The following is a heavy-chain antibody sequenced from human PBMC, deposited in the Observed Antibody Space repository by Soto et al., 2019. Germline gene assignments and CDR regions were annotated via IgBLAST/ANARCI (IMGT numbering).Heavy chain of an antibody. CDR1: GYTITSYG. J-gene: IGHJ4*02. CDR3: ARGRYGDY. Sequence: QVHLVQSGAEVKKPGASVKVSCKASGYTITSYGITWVRQAPGQGLEWMGWISAHNGNTDYAQTLQGRVIVSRDTSTSTAYMELRSLISDDTAMYYCARGRYGDYWGQGALVTVSS. V-gene: IGHV1-18*01. D-gene: IGHD1-1*01. CDR2: ISAHNGNT.